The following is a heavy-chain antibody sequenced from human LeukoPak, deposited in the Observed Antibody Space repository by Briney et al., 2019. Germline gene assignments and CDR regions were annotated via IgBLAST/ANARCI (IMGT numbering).Heavy chain of an antibody. V-gene: IGHV1-2*02. CDR1: GYTFSAYY. CDR2: INPNSGGT. J-gene: IGHJ4*02. Sequence: VASVKVSCKPSGYTFSAYYLHWVRQAPGQGLEWMGWINPNSGGTTYAQKFQGRITMTRDTSISTTYMDLTGLTSDDTAVYYCARDSGSSSWEFDFWGQGTLVTVSS. CDR3: ARDSGSSSWEFDF. D-gene: IGHD6-13*01.